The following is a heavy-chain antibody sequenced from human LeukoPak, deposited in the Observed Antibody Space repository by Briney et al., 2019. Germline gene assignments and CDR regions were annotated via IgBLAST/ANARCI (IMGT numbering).Heavy chain of an antibody. CDR3: ARGALHYYDSSGNEFDY. D-gene: IGHD3-22*01. CDR1: GYTFTSNA. Sequence: GASVKVSCKASGYTFTSNAMHWVRQAPGQRPEWMGWINTGNGNTKYSQKFQGRVTISRDTSANTAYMEVSSLRSEDTAVYYCARGALHYYDSSGNEFDYWGQGTLVTVSS. V-gene: IGHV1-3*04. J-gene: IGHJ4*02. CDR2: INTGNGNT.